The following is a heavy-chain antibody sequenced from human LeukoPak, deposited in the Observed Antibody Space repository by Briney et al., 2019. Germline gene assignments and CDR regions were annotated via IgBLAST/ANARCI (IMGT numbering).Heavy chain of an antibody. CDR2: INPNSGGT. CDR1: GYTFTGYY. J-gene: IGHJ6*03. V-gene: IGHV1-2*02. CDR3: ARDSDGYYGSGSSLYYMDV. Sequence: ASVTVSFKASGYTFTGYYMHWVRQAPGQGLEWMGWINPNSGGTNYAQKFQGRVTMTRDTSISTAYMELSRLRSDDTAVYYCARDSDGYYGSGSSLYYMDVWGKGTTVTVSS. D-gene: IGHD3-10*01.